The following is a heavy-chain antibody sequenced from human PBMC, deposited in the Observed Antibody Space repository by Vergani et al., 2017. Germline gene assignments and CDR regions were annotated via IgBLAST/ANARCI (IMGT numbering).Heavy chain of an antibody. D-gene: IGHD3-22*01. CDR1: GGSISSGDYY. V-gene: IGHV4-30-4*01. J-gene: IGHJ6*02. CDR2: IYYSGST. CDR3: ARVRRDDSSGYYYYYGMDV. Sequence: QVQLQESGPGLVKPSLTLSLTCTVSGGSISSGDYYWSWIRQPPGKGLEWIGYIYYSGSTYYNPSLKSRVTISVDTSKNQFSLKLSSVTAADTAVYYCARVRRDDSSGYYYYYGMDVWGQGTTVTVSS.